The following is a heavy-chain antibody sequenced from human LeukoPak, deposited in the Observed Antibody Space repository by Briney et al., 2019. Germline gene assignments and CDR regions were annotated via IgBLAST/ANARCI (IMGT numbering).Heavy chain of an antibody. CDR3: ARGPNTGAFDA. CDR2: INPKSGDT. CDR1: GYTFSDYY. V-gene: IGHV1-2*02. J-gene: IGHJ4*02. D-gene: IGHD7-27*01. Sequence: ASVKVSCKASGYTFSDYYMHWWRQAPGQRLEWLGWINPKSGDTNFAQNFQGRVTMTRDTSISTPYMELSSLTSDDRAVYYCARGPNTGAFDAWGQGTLVTVSS.